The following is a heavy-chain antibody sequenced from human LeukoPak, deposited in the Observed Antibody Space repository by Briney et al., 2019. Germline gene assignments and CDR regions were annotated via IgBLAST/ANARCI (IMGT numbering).Heavy chain of an antibody. V-gene: IGHV4-59*01. D-gene: IGHD6-19*01. CDR3: ARRAMAGTGFDY. J-gene: IGHJ4*02. CDR1: GGSISSLY. Sequence: PSETLSLTCSVSGGSISSLYWSWIRQPPGKGLEWIGYIYYSGSTNYNPSLKSRVTISVDTSKNQFSLKLSSVTAADTAVYYCARRAMAGTGFDYWGQGTLVTVSS. CDR2: IYYSGST.